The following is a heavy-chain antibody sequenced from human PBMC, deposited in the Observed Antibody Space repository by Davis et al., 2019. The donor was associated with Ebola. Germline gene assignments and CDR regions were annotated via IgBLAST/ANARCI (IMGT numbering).Heavy chain of an antibody. CDR1: GFTFDDYG. J-gene: IGHJ4*02. V-gene: IGHV3-20*04. Sequence: GESLKISCAASGFTFDDYGMTWVRQAPGQGLEWVSGINWNGGSTYYADSVKGRFTISRDNAKNSLYLQMNSLRAEDTALYYCARGQTAVFDYWGQGTLVTVSS. CDR3: ARGQTAVFDY. D-gene: IGHD5-18*01. CDR2: INWNGGST.